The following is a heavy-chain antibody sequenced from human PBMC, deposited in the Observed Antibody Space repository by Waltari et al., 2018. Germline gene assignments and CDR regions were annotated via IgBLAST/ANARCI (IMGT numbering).Heavy chain of an antibody. CDR1: GYPFHDAW. Sequence: QLVQSGGGLVRPGESLSLSCVGSGYPFHDAWMSWVRQAPAKGLEWVGRIKREVDGGTAEYIESVKDRFTISRDDSKNTLYLQMNSLKSEDSAVYFCVRESYGNDIWGQGTLVTVSS. CDR3: VRESYGNDI. J-gene: IGHJ4*02. CDR2: IKREVDGGTA. D-gene: IGHD4-17*01. V-gene: IGHV3-15*01.